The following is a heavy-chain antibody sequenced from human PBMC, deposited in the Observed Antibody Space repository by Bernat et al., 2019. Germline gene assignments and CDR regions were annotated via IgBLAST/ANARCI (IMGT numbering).Heavy chain of an antibody. D-gene: IGHD2-21*01. J-gene: IGHJ4*02. CDR2: ISGSGGRT. Sequence: VLLLESGGGLAQPGGSLRLSCAASGFTFSSYAMSWVRQAPGKGLEWVSAISGSGGRTYNADSMKGRFTISRDNSKNTLYLQMSSLRAEDTAVYYCAKENCGGDCYPGAAFDCWGRGTLVTVSS. CDR1: GFTFSSYA. CDR3: AKENCGGDCYPGAAFDC. V-gene: IGHV3-23*01.